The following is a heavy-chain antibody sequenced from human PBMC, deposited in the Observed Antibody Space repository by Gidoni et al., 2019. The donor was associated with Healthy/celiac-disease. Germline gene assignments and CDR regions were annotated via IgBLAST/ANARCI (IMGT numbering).Heavy chain of an antibody. V-gene: IGHV1-24*01. CDR3: ATGGLGYCSSTSCYTH. J-gene: IGHJ4*02. Sequence: QVQLVQSGAEVKKPGASVKVSCKVSGYTLTELSMHWVRQAPVKGLEWIGGFDPEDGETIYAKKFQGRVTMTEDTSTDTAYMELSSLISEDTAVYYWATGGLGYCSSTSCYTHWGQGTLVTVAS. D-gene: IGHD2-2*02. CDR2: FDPEDGET. CDR1: GYTLTELS.